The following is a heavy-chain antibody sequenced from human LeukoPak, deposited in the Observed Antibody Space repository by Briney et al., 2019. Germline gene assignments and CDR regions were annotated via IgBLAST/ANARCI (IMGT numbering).Heavy chain of an antibody. V-gene: IGHV4-39*01. CDR1: GVSISSSNSY. J-gene: IGHJ3*02. Sequence: PSETLSLTCTVSGVSISSSNSYWGWIRQPPGKGLEWIGSIYYSGNTYYNASLKSQVSISIDTSKNQFSLKLTSVTAADTAVYYCARLGIAVAGRGGAFDIWGQGTMVTVSS. CDR2: IYYSGNT. D-gene: IGHD6-19*01. CDR3: ARLGIAVAGRGGAFDI.